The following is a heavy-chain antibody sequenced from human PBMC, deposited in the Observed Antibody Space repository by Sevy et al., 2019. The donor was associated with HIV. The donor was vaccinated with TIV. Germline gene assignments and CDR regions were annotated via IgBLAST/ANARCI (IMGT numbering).Heavy chain of an antibody. CDR1: GFTFSSYA. CDR2: ISGSGGST. J-gene: IGHJ4*02. V-gene: IGHV3-23*01. D-gene: IGHD3-10*01. CDR3: AKRSSIGGGYFDF. Sequence: GGSLRLCCAASGFTFSSYAMNWVRQAPGKGLEWVSTISGSGGSTYYADSVKGRFTISRDNSKNTVYLQMNSLRAEDSAIYYCAKRSSIGGGYFDFWVQGTLVIVSS.